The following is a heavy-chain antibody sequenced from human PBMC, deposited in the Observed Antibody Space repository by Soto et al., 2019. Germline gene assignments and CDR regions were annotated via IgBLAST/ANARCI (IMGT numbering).Heavy chain of an antibody. V-gene: IGHV1-69*08. J-gene: IGHJ4*02. CDR2: IIPILGIA. CDR1: GGTFSSYT. Sequence: QVQLVQSGAEVKKPGSSVKVSCKASGGTFSSYTISWVRQAPGQGHEWMGRIIPILGIANYAQKFQGRVTITADKSTSTAYMELSSLRSEDTAVYYCAKDYGGKDGDYWGQGTLVTVSS. D-gene: IGHD4-17*01. CDR3: AKDYGGKDGDY.